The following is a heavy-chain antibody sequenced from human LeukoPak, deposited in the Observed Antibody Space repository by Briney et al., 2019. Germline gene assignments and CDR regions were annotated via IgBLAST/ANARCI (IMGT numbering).Heavy chain of an antibody. CDR2: TRNKANSYTT. Sequence: GGSLRLSCAASGFTFSDHYMDWVRQAPGKGLEWVGRTRNKANSYTTEYAASVKGRFTISRDDSKNSLYLQMNSLKTEDTAVYYCTTQGYNSGWFYFDYWGQGTLVTVSS. V-gene: IGHV3-72*01. CDR3: TTQGYNSGWFYFDY. J-gene: IGHJ4*02. CDR1: GFTFSDHY. D-gene: IGHD6-19*01.